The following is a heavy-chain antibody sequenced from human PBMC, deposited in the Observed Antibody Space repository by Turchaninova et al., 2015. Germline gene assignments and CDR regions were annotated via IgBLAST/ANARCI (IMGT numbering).Heavy chain of an antibody. CDR1: GFSLTSSAVG. CDR3: ARTSTVTTWKAFDY. D-gene: IGHD4-17*01. Sequence: QITLKESGPTLVKPTQTLTLTCTFSGFSLTSSAVGVGWIRQPPGKAPKWLALIYWDDEKRYSPSLKSRLTINRDTSRNQVVLTMTNVDPVDTATYSCARTSTVTTWKAFDYWGQGILVTVSS. J-gene: IGHJ4*02. CDR2: IYWDDEK. V-gene: IGHV2-5*02.